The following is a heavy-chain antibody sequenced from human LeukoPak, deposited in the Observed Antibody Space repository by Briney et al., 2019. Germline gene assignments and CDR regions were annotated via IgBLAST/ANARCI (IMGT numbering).Heavy chain of an antibody. CDR2: INPSGGST. V-gene: IGHV1-46*01. D-gene: IGHD7-27*01. Sequence: ASVKVSCKASGYTFSSYYMHWVRQAPGQGLEWMGIINPSGGSTTYAQKFQGRVTITRDTSASTAYMELSSLRSEDTAVYYCAKVNGDNTFDYWGQGTLVTVSS. CDR1: GYTFSSYY. CDR3: AKVNGDNTFDY. J-gene: IGHJ4*02.